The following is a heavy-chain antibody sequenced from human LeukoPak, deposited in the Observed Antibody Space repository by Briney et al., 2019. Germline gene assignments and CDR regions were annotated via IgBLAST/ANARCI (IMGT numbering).Heavy chain of an antibody. D-gene: IGHD5-18*01. Sequence: ASVKVSCKASGYTFTGYYMHWVRQAPGQGLEWMGWINPNSGGTNYAQKFQGRVAMTRDTSISTAYMELSRLRSDDTAVYYCARGAYSYGLYYYYYYMDVWGKGTTVTISS. CDR2: INPNSGGT. V-gene: IGHV1-2*02. J-gene: IGHJ6*03. CDR1: GYTFTGYY. CDR3: ARGAYSYGLYYYYYYMDV.